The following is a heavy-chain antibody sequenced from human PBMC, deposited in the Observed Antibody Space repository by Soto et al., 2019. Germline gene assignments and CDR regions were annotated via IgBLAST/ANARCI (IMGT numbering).Heavy chain of an antibody. V-gene: IGHV4-59*08. J-gene: IGHJ4*02. D-gene: IGHD3-10*01. CDR1: GGSISSYY. CDR2: IYYSGST. Sequence: SETLSLTCTVSGGSISSYYWSWIRQPPGKGLEWIGYIYYSGSTNYNPSLKSRVTISVDTSKNQFSLKLNSMTAADTAVFYCARHNYGSGSTYFDYWGQGTLVTVSS. CDR3: ARHNYGSGSTYFDY.